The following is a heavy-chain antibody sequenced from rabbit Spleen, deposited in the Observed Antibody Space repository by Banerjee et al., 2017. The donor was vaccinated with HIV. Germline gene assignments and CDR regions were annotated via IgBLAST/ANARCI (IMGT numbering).Heavy chain of an antibody. D-gene: IGHD6-1*01. CDR3: ARGGYAGYGYDL. CDR2: IYADIGST. J-gene: IGHJ3*01. CDR1: GFDFSSYY. Sequence: QLKETGGGLVQPGGSLTLSCKASGFDFSSYYMSWVRQAPGKGLEWIGIIYADIGSTDYASWVNGRFTISSDNAQNTVDLQMNSLTAADTATYFCARGGYAGYGYDLWGQGPWSPS. V-gene: IGHV1S7*01.